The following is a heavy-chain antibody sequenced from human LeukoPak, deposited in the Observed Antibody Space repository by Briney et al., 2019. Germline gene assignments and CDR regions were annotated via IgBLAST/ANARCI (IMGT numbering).Heavy chain of an antibody. D-gene: IGHD6-13*01. Sequence: PPETLSLTCAVSGGPISDYFWSWIRQPPGKGLEWIAYIYYSRTTNYNPSLKSRVTISVDTSKNQFSLKLNSVTAADTAVYYCVRMSSNWYWFDLWGQGTLVTVSS. CDR2: IYYSRTT. V-gene: IGHV4-59*01. CDR1: GGPISDYF. CDR3: VRMSSNWYWFDL. J-gene: IGHJ5*02.